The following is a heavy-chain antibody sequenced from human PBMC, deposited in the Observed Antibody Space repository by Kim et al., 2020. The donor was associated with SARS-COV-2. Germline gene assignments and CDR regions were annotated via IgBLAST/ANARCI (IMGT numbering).Heavy chain of an antibody. D-gene: IGHD2-15*01. CDR2: IWYDGSNK. J-gene: IGHJ4*02. Sequence: GGSLRLSCAASGFTFSSYAMHWVRQAPGKGLEWVAVIWYDGSNKYYADSVKGRFTISRDNSKNTLYLQMNSLRAEDTAVYYCAKRRRYCSGGSCHTHPFDYWGQGTLVTVSS. V-gene: IGHV3-33*06. CDR1: GFTFSSYA. CDR3: AKRRRYCSGGSCHTHPFDY.